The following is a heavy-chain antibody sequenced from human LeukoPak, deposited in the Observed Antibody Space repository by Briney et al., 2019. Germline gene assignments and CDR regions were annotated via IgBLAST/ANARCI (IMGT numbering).Heavy chain of an antibody. V-gene: IGHV3-74*01. CDR2: IQNDGIST. CDR3: GKGAEYYFDNSGLIDY. J-gene: IGHJ4*02. Sequence: GVSLRLSCAASGFTFSYHWMHWVRQVPGKGLVWVSRIQNDGISTTYADSVKGRFTISRDNAKNTLYLQMINLRDEDTAVYYCGKGAEYYFDNSGLIDYWGQGTLVTVSS. CDR1: GFTFSYHW. D-gene: IGHD3-22*01.